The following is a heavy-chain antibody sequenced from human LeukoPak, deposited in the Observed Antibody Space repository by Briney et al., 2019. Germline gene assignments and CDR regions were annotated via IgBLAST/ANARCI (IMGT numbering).Heavy chain of an antibody. J-gene: IGHJ5*02. Sequence: ASVKVSCKASGYTFTSYGISWVRQAPGQGLEWMGWISAYNGNTNYAQKLQGRVTMTRDMSTSTVYMELSSLRSEDTAVYYCARGGENNWNYVGWFDPWGQGTLVTVSS. CDR1: GYTFTSYG. D-gene: IGHD1-7*01. CDR2: ISAYNGNT. CDR3: ARGGENNWNYVGWFDP. V-gene: IGHV1-18*01.